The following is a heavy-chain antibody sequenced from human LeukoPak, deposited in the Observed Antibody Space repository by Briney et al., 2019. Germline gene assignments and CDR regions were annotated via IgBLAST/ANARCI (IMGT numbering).Heavy chain of an antibody. J-gene: IGHJ3*02. Sequence: PSETLSLTCTVSGGSISSYYWSWIRQIPGKGLEWIGYIHYSGSTNYNSSLKSRVTMSVDTSKNQFSLKLSSVTAADTAVYYCARDNRYYDILTGYQDDAFDIWGQGTMVTVSS. CDR2: IHYSGST. D-gene: IGHD3-9*01. V-gene: IGHV4-59*12. CDR1: GGSISSYY. CDR3: ARDNRYYDILTGYQDDAFDI.